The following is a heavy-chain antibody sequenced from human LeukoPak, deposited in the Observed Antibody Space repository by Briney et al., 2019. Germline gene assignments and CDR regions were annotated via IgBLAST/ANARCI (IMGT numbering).Heavy chain of an antibody. CDR2: INHSGST. CDR1: GGSFSGYY. J-gene: IGHJ4*02. CDR3: ARGRIAVATCDY. D-gene: IGHD6-19*01. Sequence: SETLSLTCAIYGGSFSGYYWSWLRRPPGKGLEWIGEINHSGSTNYNPSLKSRVTISVDTSKNQFSLKLSSVTAADTAVYYCARGRIAVATCDYWGQGTLVTVSS. V-gene: IGHV4-34*01.